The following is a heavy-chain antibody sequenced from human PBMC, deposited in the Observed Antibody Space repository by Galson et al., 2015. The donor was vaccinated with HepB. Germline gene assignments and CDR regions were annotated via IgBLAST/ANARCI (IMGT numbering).Heavy chain of an antibody. CDR1: GYTFRMNG. V-gene: IGHV1-18*01. CDR2: ISASKGNT. J-gene: IGHJ4*02. Sequence: SVKVSCKASGYTFRMNGISWVRQAPGQGLEWMGWISASKGNTNYGQKFQDRVTMTTDTSTSTAYMEMRSLTSDDTAIYYCARDREYAFDCWGQGTLVTVSS. D-gene: IGHD2/OR15-2a*01. CDR3: ARDREYAFDC.